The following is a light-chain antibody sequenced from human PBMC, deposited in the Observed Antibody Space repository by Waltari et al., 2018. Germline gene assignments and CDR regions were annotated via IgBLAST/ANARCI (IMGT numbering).Light chain of an antibody. CDR2: EVS. V-gene: IGKV3-15*01. J-gene: IGKJ4*01. Sequence: EILMTQSPGTLSVSPGARATLSCRASQSVSSDLAWYQQKPGQAPRLLIYEVSTRATGIPDRFSGRGSGTEFTLTISSLQPEDFGLYYCQQYNNWPPLTFGGGTKVEIK. CDR1: QSVSSD. CDR3: QQYNNWPPLT.